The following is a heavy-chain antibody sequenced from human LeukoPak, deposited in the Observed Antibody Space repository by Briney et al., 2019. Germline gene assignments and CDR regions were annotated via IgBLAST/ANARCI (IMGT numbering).Heavy chain of an antibody. J-gene: IGHJ6*03. Sequence: ASVKVSCKASGYTLTSYDINWVRQATRQRLEWMGWMNPNSGNTGYAQKFQGRVTMTRNTSISTAYMELSSLRSEDTAVYYCARGFSSSWYNYYYMDVWGKGTTVTVSS. D-gene: IGHD6-13*01. CDR3: ARGFSSSWYNYYYMDV. CDR1: GYTLTSYD. CDR2: MNPNSGNT. V-gene: IGHV1-8*01.